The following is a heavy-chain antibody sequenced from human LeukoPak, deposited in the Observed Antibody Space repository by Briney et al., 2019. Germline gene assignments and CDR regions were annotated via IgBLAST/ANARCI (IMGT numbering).Heavy chain of an antibody. V-gene: IGHV3-23*01. CDR3: ATMGIAVVNSFDY. Sequence: GGSLRLSCAASGFTFSSYAMSWVRQAPGKGLEWVSAISGSGGSTYYADSVKGRFTISRDNSKNTLYLQMNSLRAEDTAVYYCATMGIAVVNSFDYWGQGTLVTVSS. J-gene: IGHJ4*02. CDR1: GFTFSSYA. CDR2: ISGSGGST. D-gene: IGHD6-19*01.